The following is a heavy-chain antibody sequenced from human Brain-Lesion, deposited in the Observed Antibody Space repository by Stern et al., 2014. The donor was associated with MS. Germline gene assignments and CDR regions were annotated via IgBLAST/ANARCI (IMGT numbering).Heavy chain of an antibody. CDR1: GGSISSGSFY. V-gene: IGHV4-61*02. D-gene: IGHD5-12*01. J-gene: IGHJ4*02. CDR3: ARETGGYTYGDTDFFDY. Sequence: QLQESGPGLVKPSQTLSITCIVSGGSISSGSFYWNWIRQPAGRGLEWIGSIYGRGCTTYTPYLKRRVTISGDASTTRSSLKLISMTAADTAIYYCARETGGYTYGDTDFFDYWGQGALVTVSS. CDR2: IYGRGCT.